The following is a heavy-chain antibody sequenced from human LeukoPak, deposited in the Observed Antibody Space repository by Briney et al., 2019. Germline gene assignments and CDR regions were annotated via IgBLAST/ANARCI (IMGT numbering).Heavy chain of an antibody. D-gene: IGHD2-8*02. J-gene: IGHJ4*02. V-gene: IGHV3-23*01. CDR1: RLTFSSYA. Sequence: GGSLRLSCAASRLTFSSYAMSWVRQAPGTGLEWVSVITGSGGSTYYADSVKGRWTISRDNSRNTLYLEMNSLRPEDTAIYYCAKPRTTGLGWAQFDYWGQGSLVTVSS. CDR3: AKPRTTGLGWAQFDY. CDR2: ITGSGGST.